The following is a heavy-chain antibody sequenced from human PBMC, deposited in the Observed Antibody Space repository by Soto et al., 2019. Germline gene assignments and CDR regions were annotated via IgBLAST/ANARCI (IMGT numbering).Heavy chain of an antibody. J-gene: IGHJ4*02. D-gene: IGHD3-9*01. CDR2: IFSNDEK. CDR3: ARINDILTGFDY. CDR1: GFSLSNARMG. V-gene: IGHV2-26*01. Sequence: SGPTLVKPTETLTLTCTVSGFSLSNARMGVSWIRQPPGKALEWLAHIFSNDEKSYSTSLKSRLTISKDTSKSQVVLTMTNMDPVDTATYYCARINDILTGFDYWGQGTLVTVSS.